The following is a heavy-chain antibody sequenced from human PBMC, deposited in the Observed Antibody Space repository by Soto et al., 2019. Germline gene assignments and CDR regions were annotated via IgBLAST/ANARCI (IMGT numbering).Heavy chain of an antibody. D-gene: IGHD4-4*01. J-gene: IGHJ6*02. CDR1: EFTFSSYA. Sequence: QVQLVESGGGVVHPERSLRLSCSASEFTFSSYAMHWVRQAPGKGLEWVAGISYDGGDKFYGDSVRGRFTISRDSSKTTVFIQMNSPRPEKTAAYYCARLKTGYSMTMWAFFFYGMDVWGQGTTVTVSS. CDR2: ISYDGGDK. CDR3: ARLKTGYSMTMWAFFFYGMDV. V-gene: IGHV3-30-3*01.